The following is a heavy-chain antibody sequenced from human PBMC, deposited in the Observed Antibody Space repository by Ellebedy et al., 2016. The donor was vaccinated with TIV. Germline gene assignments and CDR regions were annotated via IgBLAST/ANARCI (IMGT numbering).Heavy chain of an antibody. J-gene: IGHJ2*01. CDR3: TRVGGDYATDWYFNL. Sequence: PGGSLRLSCTASGFTFGDYAMSWFRQAPGKGLEWVGFIRSKAYGGTTEYAASVKGRFTISRDDSKSIAYLQMNSLKTEDTAVYYCTRVGGDYATDWYFNLWGRGTLVTVSS. CDR2: IRSKAYGGTT. D-gene: IGHD4-17*01. CDR1: GFTFGDYA. V-gene: IGHV3-49*03.